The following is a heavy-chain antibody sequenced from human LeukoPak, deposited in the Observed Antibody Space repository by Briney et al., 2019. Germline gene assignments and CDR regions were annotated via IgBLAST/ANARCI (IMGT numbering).Heavy chain of an antibody. CDR1: GGSISSSSYY. CDR2: IYYSGST. D-gene: IGHD6-13*01. V-gene: IGHV4-39*07. J-gene: IGHJ4*02. CDR3: ARGYSSSWYDYFDY. Sequence: SETLSLTCTVSGGSISSSSYYWGWTRQPPGKGLEWIGSIYYSGSTYYNPSLKSRVTISVDTSKNQFSLKLSSVTAADTAVYYCARGYSSSWYDYFDYWGQGTLVTVSS.